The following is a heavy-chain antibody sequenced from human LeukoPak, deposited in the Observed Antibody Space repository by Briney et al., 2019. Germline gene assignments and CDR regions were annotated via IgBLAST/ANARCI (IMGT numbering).Heavy chain of an antibody. Sequence: GGSLRLSCAASGFTFSNFWMSWVRQAPGKGLEWVANINRDGSEKNYVDSVKGRFTISRDNAKNSLYLQMDSLRAEDTAVYYCATHYCSGGSCHPGHYWGQGTLVTVSS. CDR2: INRDGSEK. CDR3: ATHYCSGGSCHPGHY. J-gene: IGHJ4*02. D-gene: IGHD2-15*01. V-gene: IGHV3-7*01. CDR1: GFTFSNFW.